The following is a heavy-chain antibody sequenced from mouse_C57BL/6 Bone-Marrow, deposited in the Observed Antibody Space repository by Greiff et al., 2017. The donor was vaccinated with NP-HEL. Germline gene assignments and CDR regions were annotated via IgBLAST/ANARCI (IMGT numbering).Heavy chain of an antibody. V-gene: IGHV1-26*01. CDR1: GYTFTDYY. Sequence: VQLQQSGPELVKPGASVKISCKASGYTFTDYYMNWVKQSHGKSLEWIGDINPNNGGTSYNQKFKGKATLTVDKSSSTAYMELRSLTSEDSAVYYCARSGIPSWFAYWGQGTLVTVSA. D-gene: IGHD5-2*01. J-gene: IGHJ3*01. CDR2: INPNNGGT. CDR3: ARSGIPSWFAY.